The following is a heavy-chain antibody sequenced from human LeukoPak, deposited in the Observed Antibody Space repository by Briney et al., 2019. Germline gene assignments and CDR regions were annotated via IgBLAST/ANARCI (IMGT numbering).Heavy chain of an antibody. CDR2: ISYDGSNK. D-gene: IGHD2-2*01. J-gene: IGHJ5*02. V-gene: IGHV3-30*18. CDR3: AKATWQYPVS. Sequence: GRSLRLSCAASGFTFSSYGTHWVRQAPGKGLEWVAVISYDGSNKYYADSVKGRFTISRDNSKNTLYLQMNSLRAEDTAVYYCAKATWQYPVSWGQGTLVTVSS. CDR1: GFTFSSYG.